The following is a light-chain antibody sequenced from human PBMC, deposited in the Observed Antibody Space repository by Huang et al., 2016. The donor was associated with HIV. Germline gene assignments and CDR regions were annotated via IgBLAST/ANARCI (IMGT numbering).Light chain of an antibody. V-gene: IGKV3-15*01. CDR3: QQYNNWPPWT. CDR1: QSVSNN. Sequence: EIVMTQSPVTLSVSPGERATLSCKASQSVSNNLAWYQQKPGQAPRLLIYGASTRATGIPARFSGSGSGTEFTLTINILESGDFAVYYCQQYNNWPPWTFGQGTKVEIK. CDR2: GAS. J-gene: IGKJ1*01.